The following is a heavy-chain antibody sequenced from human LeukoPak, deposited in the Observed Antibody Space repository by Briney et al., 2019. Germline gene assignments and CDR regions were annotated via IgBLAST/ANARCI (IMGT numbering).Heavy chain of an antibody. CDR3: ARGSNILLWTTEFDY. D-gene: IGHD3-10*01. J-gene: IGHJ4*02. V-gene: IGHV1-2*02. CDR1: GYTFTGYY. CDR2: INANSGDT. Sequence: ASVKLSCKASGYTFTGYYIHWVRQAPGQGLEWIGWINANSGDTNYAQKFQGRVTMTRDKSNSTAYMELSRLRSDDTAVYYCARGSNILLWTTEFDYWGQGTLVTVSS.